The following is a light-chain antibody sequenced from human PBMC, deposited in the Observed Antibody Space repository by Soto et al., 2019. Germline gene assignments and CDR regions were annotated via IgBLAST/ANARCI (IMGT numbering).Light chain of an antibody. CDR2: GAT. Sequence: DIQMTHSPSAVSASVLYIVTITCRTSQDITSYLVWFQQKPGKVPERLIYGATNLQSGVPSRFSGSGSGTEFTLTISSLQPEDFATYYCLQHNRYPWTFGQGNKVDIK. CDR3: LQHNRYPWT. J-gene: IGKJ1*01. CDR1: QDITSY. V-gene: IGKV1-17*03.